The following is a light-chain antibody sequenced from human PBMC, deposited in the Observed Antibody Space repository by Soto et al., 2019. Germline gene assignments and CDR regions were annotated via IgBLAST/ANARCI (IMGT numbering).Light chain of an antibody. V-gene: IGLV2-8*01. CDR3: KSYAGSNTYV. J-gene: IGLJ1*01. Sequence: QSVLTQPPSASGSRGQSVTISCTGTKNDIGVYDFVSWCQHHPGKAPRLIIYEVVQRPSGVPDRFSGSKSGNTASLTVSGLQAADEADYFCKSYAGSNTYVFGSGTKVTVL. CDR1: KNDIGVYDF. CDR2: EVV.